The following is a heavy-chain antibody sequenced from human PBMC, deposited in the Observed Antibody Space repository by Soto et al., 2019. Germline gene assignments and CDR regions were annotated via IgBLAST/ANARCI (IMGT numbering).Heavy chain of an antibody. CDR3: ARDMRAARVFPYYCGMDV. CDR2: IIPIFGTA. Sequence: SVKVSCKASGGTFSSSAIRGLRQAPAQGLEWMGGIIPIFGTANYAQKFQGRVTITADESTSTAYMELSSLRSEDTAVYYCARDMRAARVFPYYCGMDVWDQGTTVTVSS. V-gene: IGHV1-69*13. CDR1: GGTFSSSA. J-gene: IGHJ6*02. D-gene: IGHD6-13*01.